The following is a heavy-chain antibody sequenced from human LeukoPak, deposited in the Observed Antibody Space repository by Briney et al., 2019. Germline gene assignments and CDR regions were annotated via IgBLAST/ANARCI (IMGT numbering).Heavy chain of an antibody. V-gene: IGHV3-7*01. Sequence: GGSLRLSCAASGFTFSDYWVNWVRQAQGRGREWVANIKEDGSEKHYVDSVKGRFTISRDNAKKSLYLQMNSLRAEDTAVYYCAREAQRGDPWNWVQGTLVTVSS. D-gene: IGHD2-21*02. J-gene: IGHJ4*02. CDR2: IKEDGSEK. CDR1: GFTFSDYW. CDR3: AREAQRGDPWN.